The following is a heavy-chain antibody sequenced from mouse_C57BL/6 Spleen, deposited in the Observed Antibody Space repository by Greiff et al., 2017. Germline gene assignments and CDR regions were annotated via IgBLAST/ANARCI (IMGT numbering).Heavy chain of an antibody. CDR3: AREDDYYYGSSRAMDY. D-gene: IGHD1-1*01. CDR2: INYDGSST. J-gene: IGHJ4*01. Sequence: EVMLVESEGGLVQPGSSMKLSCTASGFTFSDYYMAWVRQVPEKGLEWVANINYDGSSTYYLDSLKSRFIISRDNAKNILYLQMSSLKSEDTATYYCAREDDYYYGSSRAMDYWGQGTSVTVSS. V-gene: IGHV5-16*01. CDR1: GFTFSDYY.